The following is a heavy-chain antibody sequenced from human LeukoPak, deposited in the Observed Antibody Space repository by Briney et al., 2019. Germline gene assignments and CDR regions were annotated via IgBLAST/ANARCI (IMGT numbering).Heavy chain of an antibody. CDR3: ARDPCYSGCHYFDY. D-gene: IGHD6-19*01. Sequence: PGGSLRLSCAASGFTFSSYAMHWVRQAPGKGLEWVAVISYDGSNKYYADSVKGRFTISRDNSKNTLYLQMNSLRAEDTAVYYCARDPCYSGCHYFDYWGQGTLVTVSS. J-gene: IGHJ4*02. CDR2: ISYDGSNK. V-gene: IGHV3-30-3*01. CDR1: GFTFSSYA.